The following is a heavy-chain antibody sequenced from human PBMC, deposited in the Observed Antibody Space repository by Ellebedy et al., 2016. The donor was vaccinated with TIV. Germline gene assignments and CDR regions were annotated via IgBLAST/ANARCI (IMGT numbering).Heavy chain of an antibody. J-gene: IGHJ6*02. CDR2: ITSGGNT. Sequence: PGGSLRLSCAASGFTFSSSAMSWVRQAPGKGLEWVSSITSGGNTYYADSVKGRFTISRDNSKNTLYLQMNSLRAEDTAVYYCAKAGGIVVVPAPMDVWGQGTTVTVSS. V-gene: IGHV3-23*01. CDR1: GFTFSSSA. CDR3: AKAGGIVVVPAPMDV. D-gene: IGHD2-2*01.